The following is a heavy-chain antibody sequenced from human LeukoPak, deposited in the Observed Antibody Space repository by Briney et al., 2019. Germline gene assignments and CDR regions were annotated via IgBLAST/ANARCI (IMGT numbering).Heavy chain of an antibody. CDR1: GYSISSGYY. Sequence: PSETLSLTCTVSGYSISSGYYWSWIRQPAGKGLEWIGRIYTSGSTNYNPSLKSRVTISVDTSKNQFSLKLSSVTAADTAVYYCAREEYYYDSSGFDYWGQGTLVTVSS. CDR3: AREEYYYDSSGFDY. D-gene: IGHD3-22*01. J-gene: IGHJ4*02. V-gene: IGHV4-61*02. CDR2: IYTSGST.